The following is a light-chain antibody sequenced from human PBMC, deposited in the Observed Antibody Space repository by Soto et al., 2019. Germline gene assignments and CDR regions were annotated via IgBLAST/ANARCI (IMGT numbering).Light chain of an antibody. CDR3: GTWDSSLSAGDVV. J-gene: IGLJ2*01. V-gene: IGLV1-51*02. Sequence: QSVLTQPPSVSAAPGQKVTISCSGSSSNIGNNYVSWYQQLPGTAPKLLIYENNKRPSGIPDRFSGSKSGTSATLGITGLQTGDDADYYCGTWDSSLSAGDVVFGGGTKLTVL. CDR1: SSNIGNNY. CDR2: ENN.